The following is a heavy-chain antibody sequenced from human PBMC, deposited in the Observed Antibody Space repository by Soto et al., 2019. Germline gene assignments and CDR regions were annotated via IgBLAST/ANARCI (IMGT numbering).Heavy chain of an antibody. V-gene: IGHV1-24*01. CDR3: ATPLLYCSGGSVCRDY. D-gene: IGHD2-15*01. CDR1: GYTLTELS. Sequence: GASVKVSCKVSGYTLTELSMHWVRQAPGKGLEWMGGFDPEDGETIYAQKFQGRVTMTEDTSTDTAYMELSSLRSEDTAVYYCATPLLYCSGGSVCRDYWGQGTLVTVSS. J-gene: IGHJ4*02. CDR2: FDPEDGET.